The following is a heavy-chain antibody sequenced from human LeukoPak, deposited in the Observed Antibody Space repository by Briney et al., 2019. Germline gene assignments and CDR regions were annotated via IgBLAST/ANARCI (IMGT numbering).Heavy chain of an antibody. CDR2: IYTSGST. J-gene: IGHJ6*02. CDR1: GGSISSYY. D-gene: IGHD3-10*01. CDR3: ARGLRRITMVRGVINYYYYYGMDV. V-gene: IGHV4-4*07. Sequence: SETLSLTCTVSGGSISSYYWSWIRQPAGKGLEWIGRIYTSGSTNYNPSLKSRVTMSVDTSKNQFSLKLSSVTAADTAVYYCARGLRRITMVRGVINYYYYYGMDVWGQGTTVTVSS.